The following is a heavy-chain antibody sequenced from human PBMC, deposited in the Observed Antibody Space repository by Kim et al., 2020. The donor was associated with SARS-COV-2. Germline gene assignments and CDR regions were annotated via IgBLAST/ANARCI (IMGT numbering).Heavy chain of an antibody. CDR1: GGSFSGYY. Sequence: SETLSLTCAVYGGSFSGYYWSWIRQPPGKGLEWIGEINHSGSTNYNPSLKSRVTISVDTSKNQFSLKLSSVTAADTAVYYCARIRHGSGSYYPLTYYFDYWGQGTLVTVSS. CDR2: INHSGST. J-gene: IGHJ4*02. D-gene: IGHD3-10*01. V-gene: IGHV4-34*01. CDR3: ARIRHGSGSYYPLTYYFDY.